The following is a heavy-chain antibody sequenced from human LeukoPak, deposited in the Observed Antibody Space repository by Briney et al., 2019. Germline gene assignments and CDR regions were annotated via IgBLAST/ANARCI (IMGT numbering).Heavy chain of an antibody. D-gene: IGHD3-3*01. CDR2: MKSKTDGGTT. Sequence: PGGSLRLSCAASGFTFDDYGMSWVRQAPGKGLEWVGRMKSKTDGGTTDYAAPVKGRFTISRDDSINTLYLQMNSLKTDDTAVYYCATVGVASSTRAFDIWGQGTMVTVSS. CDR1: GFTFDDYG. V-gene: IGHV3-15*01. CDR3: ATVGVASSTRAFDI. J-gene: IGHJ3*02.